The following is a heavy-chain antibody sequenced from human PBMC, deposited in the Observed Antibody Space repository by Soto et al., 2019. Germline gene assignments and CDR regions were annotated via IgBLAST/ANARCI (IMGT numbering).Heavy chain of an antibody. Sequence: GGSLRLSCAASGFTFSSYAMSWVRQAPGKGLEWVSAISGSGGSTYYADSVKGRFTISRDNSKNTLYLQMNSLRAEDTAVYYCANPKFNWNLFTFDYWGQGTLVTVSS. CDR2: ISGSGGST. D-gene: IGHD1-20*01. J-gene: IGHJ4*02. CDR3: ANPKFNWNLFTFDY. V-gene: IGHV3-23*01. CDR1: GFTFSSYA.